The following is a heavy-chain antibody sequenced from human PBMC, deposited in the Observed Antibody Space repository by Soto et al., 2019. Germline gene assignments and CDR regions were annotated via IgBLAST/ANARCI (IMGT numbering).Heavy chain of an antibody. CDR1: GYTFTSYA. CDR3: ASVGDSNQYYYYGMDV. V-gene: IGHV1-3*01. J-gene: IGHJ6*02. D-gene: IGHD4-17*01. CDR2: INAGNGNT. Sequence: GASVKVSCKASGYTFTSYAMHWVRQAPGQRLEWMGWINAGNGNTKYSQKFQGRVTITRDTSASTAYMELSSLRSEDTAVYYCASVGDSNQYYYYGMDVWGQGTTVTVSS.